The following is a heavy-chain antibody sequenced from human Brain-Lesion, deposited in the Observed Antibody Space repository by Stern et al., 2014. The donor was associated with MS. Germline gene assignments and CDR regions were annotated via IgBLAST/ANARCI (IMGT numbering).Heavy chain of an antibody. CDR3: ARDITGSSAYFAY. J-gene: IGHJ4*02. V-gene: IGHV3-9*01. CDR2: ISWNSGTI. CDR1: GFTLDDYA. D-gene: IGHD1-14*01. Sequence: QLVESGGDLVQPGRPLRLSCAAFGFTLDDYAMPWVRQAPGTGLEWVAGISWNSGTIRYSDSVKGRFTTSRDHAYSSLYLQMNSLGPEDTALYYCARDITGSSAYFAYWGQGTLVTVSS.